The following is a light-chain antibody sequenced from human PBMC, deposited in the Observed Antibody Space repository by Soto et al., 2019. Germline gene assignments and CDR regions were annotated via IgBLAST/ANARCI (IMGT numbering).Light chain of an antibody. CDR2: YNN. CDR3: AAWDDSLSGPDVV. J-gene: IGLJ2*01. V-gene: IGLV1-44*01. CDR1: SSNIGSNA. Sequence: QSVLTQPPSASGTPGQRVTISCSGSSSNIGSNAVSWYQQFPGTAPKLLIDYNNQRPSGVPDRFSGSKSGTSASLAISGLQSEDEADYYCAAWDDSLSGPDVVFGGGTKLTVL.